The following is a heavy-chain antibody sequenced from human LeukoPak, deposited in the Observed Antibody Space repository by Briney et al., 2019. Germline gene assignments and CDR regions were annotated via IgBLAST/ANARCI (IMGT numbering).Heavy chain of an antibody. CDR3: VRGTGY. Sequence: PGGSLRLSCSVSGFTFSTYVMHWVRQAPGKGLEYVSAISSNGDNTYYADSVKGRFTIFRDNSKNTLYPQMSSLRADDTAVYYCVRGTGYWGQGTLVTVSS. CDR2: ISSNGDNT. J-gene: IGHJ4*02. CDR1: GFTFSTYV. V-gene: IGHV3-64D*06.